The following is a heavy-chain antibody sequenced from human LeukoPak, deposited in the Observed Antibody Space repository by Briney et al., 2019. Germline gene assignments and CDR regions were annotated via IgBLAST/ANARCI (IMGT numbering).Heavy chain of an antibody. Sequence: GGSLRLSCAASGFTFSSYWMRWVRQAPGKGLEWVANIKQEGSEKYYVDSVKGRFTISRDNAKNSLYLQMNSLRAEDTAVYYCAREHLAAAGTPYYYYYMDVWGKGTTVTVSS. J-gene: IGHJ6*03. CDR3: AREHLAAAGTPYYYYYMDV. CDR2: IKQEGSEK. CDR1: GFTFSSYW. D-gene: IGHD6-13*01. V-gene: IGHV3-7*01.